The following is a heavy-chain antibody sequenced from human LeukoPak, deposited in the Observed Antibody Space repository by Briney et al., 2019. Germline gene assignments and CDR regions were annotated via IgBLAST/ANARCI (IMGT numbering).Heavy chain of an antibody. V-gene: IGHV3-23*01. J-gene: IGHJ6*02. D-gene: IGHD2-21*02. CDR1: GFAFNNHI. Sequence: GGSLRLSCAASGFAFNNHIMNWVRQAPGKGLEWVSAISGSGGSTYYADSVKGRFTISRDNAKNSLYLQMNSLRAEDTALYYCAKDRAIITEEARVGDYYYYYGMDVWGQGTTVTVSS. CDR2: ISGSGGST. CDR3: AKDRAIITEEARVGDYYYYYGMDV.